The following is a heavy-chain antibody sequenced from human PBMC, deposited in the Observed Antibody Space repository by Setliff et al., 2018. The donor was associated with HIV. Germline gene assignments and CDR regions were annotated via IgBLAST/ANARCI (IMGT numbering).Heavy chain of an antibody. Sequence: GGSLRLSCAVSGFSFSDYFMTWIRQAPGKGLEWVSYIGGSGGTGIKYADSVKGRFTTSRDTAKNSLYLQMNSLRAEDTAVYYCARYARVSQFWGQGTLVTVSS. CDR2: IGGSGGTGI. CDR3: ARYARVSQF. J-gene: IGHJ4*02. CDR1: GFSFSDYF. D-gene: IGHD6-13*01. V-gene: IGHV3-11*01.